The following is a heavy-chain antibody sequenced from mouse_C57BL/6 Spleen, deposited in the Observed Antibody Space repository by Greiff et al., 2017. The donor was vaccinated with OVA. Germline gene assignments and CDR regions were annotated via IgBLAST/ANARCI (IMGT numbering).Heavy chain of an antibody. D-gene: IGHD1-1*01. CDR1: GYSITSGYD. Sequence: EVQLQESGPGMVKPSQSLSLTCTVTGYSITSGYDWHWIRHFPGNKLEWMGYISYSGSTNYNPSLKSRISITHDTSKNHFFRKLNSVTTEDTATYYCARGGGKFITTVVATDYFDYWGQGTTLTVSS. CDR2: ISYSGST. CDR3: ARGGGKFITTVVATDYFDY. J-gene: IGHJ2*01. V-gene: IGHV3-1*01.